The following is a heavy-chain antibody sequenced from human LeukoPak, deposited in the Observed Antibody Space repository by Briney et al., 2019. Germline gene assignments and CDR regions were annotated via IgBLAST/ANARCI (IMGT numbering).Heavy chain of an antibody. CDR2: ISGSGGST. V-gene: IGHV3-23*01. Sequence: PGGSLRLSCAASGFTFSSYAMSWVRQAPGKGLEWVSAISGSGGSTYYADSVKGRFTISRDNSKNTLYLQMNSLRAEDTAVYYCAKPDSSSWYPEYFRHWGQGTLVTVSS. D-gene: IGHD6-13*01. J-gene: IGHJ1*01. CDR1: GFTFSSYA. CDR3: AKPDSSSWYPEYFRH.